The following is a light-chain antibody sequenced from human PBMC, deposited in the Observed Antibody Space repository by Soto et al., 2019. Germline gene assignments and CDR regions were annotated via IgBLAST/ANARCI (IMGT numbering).Light chain of an antibody. J-gene: IGLJ3*02. CDR2: LNSDGSH. CDR1: SGHSSYA. CDR3: QTWGTGIPWV. V-gene: IGLV4-69*01. Sequence: QPVLTQSTSASASLGASVKLTCTLSSGHSSYAIAWHQQQPEKGPRYLMKLNSDGSHSKGDGIPDRFSGSSSGAERYLTISSLQSEDEADYYCQTWGTGIPWVFGGGTKVTVL.